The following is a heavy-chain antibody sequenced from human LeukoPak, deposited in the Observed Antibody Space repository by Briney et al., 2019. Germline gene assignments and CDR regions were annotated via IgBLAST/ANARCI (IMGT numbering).Heavy chain of an antibody. Sequence: GGSLRLSCAASGFTFDDYAMHWVRQAPGKGLEWVSGISWNSGSIGYADSVKGRFTISRDNAKNSLYLQMNSLRAEDTALYHCARRTNDAFDIWGQGTMVTVSS. CDR1: GFTFDDYA. V-gene: IGHV3-9*01. J-gene: IGHJ3*02. D-gene: IGHD1-14*01. CDR2: ISWNSGSI. CDR3: ARRTNDAFDI.